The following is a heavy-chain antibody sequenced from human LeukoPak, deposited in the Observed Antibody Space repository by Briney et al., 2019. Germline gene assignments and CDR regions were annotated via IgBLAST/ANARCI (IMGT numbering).Heavy chain of an antibody. CDR2: ISGIGGST. CDR3: AKEPDYGDYFDY. J-gene: IGHJ4*02. V-gene: IGHV3-23*01. Sequence: GGSLRLSCAASGFTLSSYAMSWVRQAPGKGVEGVSAISGIGGSTYYADSVKGRFTISRDNSKNTLYLQMNSLRAEDTAVYYCAKEPDYGDYFDYWGQGTLVTVSS. CDR1: GFTLSSYA. D-gene: IGHD4-17*01.